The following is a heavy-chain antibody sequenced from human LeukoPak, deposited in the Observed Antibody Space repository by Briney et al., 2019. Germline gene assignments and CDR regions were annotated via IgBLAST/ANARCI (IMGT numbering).Heavy chain of an antibody. CDR3: AIVPAAIPYYFDY. D-gene: IGHD2-2*01. CDR1: GFTFSSYG. Sequence: GGSLRLSCAASGFTFSSYGMHWVRQAPGKGLEWVAFIRYDGSNKYYADSVKGRSTISRDNSKNTLYLQMNSLRAEDTAVYYCAIVPAAIPYYFDYWGQGTLVTVSS. CDR2: IRYDGSNK. J-gene: IGHJ4*02. V-gene: IGHV3-30*02.